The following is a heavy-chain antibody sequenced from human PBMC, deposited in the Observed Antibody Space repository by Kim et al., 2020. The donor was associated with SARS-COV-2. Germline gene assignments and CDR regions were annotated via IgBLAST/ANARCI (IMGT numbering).Heavy chain of an antibody. CDR2: T. CDR3: ASATANNWFDP. Sequence: TNYAQKLQGRVTMTTDTSTSTAYMELRSLRSDDTAVYYCASATANNWFDPWGQGTLVTVSS. D-gene: IGHD2-21*02. J-gene: IGHJ5*02. V-gene: IGHV1-18*01.